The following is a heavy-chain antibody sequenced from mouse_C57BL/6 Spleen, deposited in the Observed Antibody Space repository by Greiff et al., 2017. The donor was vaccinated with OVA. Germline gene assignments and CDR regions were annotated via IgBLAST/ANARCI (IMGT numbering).Heavy chain of an antibody. CDR1: GYTFTSYW. CDR3: ARKDWDGGYYFDY. CDR2: IYPSDSET. J-gene: IGHJ2*01. Sequence: QVQLQQPGAELVRPGSSVKLSCKASGYTFTSYWMAWVKQRPGQGLEWIGNIYPSDSETHYNQKFKDKATLTVDKSSSTAYMQLSSLTSEDSAVYYCARKDWDGGYYFDYWGQGTTLTVSS. D-gene: IGHD4-1*01. V-gene: IGHV1-61*01.